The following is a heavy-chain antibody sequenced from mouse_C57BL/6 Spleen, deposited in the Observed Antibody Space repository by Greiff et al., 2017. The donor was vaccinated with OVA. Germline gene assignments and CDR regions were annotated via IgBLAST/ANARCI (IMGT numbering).Heavy chain of an antibody. D-gene: IGHD2-2*01. V-gene: IGHV5-16*01. J-gene: IGHJ4*01. CDR3: AREGGYEDYAMDY. CDR1: GFTFSDYY. Sequence: EVQRVESEGGLVQPGSSMKLSCTASGFTFSDYYMAWVRQVPEKGLEWVANINYDGSSTYYLDSLKSRFIISRDNAKNILYLQMSSLKSEDTATDYCAREGGYEDYAMDYWGQGTSVTVSS. CDR2: INYDGSST.